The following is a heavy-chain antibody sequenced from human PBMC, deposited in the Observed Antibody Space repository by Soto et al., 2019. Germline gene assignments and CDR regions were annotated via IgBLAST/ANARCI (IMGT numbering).Heavy chain of an antibody. CDR1: GGSLSSGTYY. CDR2: IYHSGSS. D-gene: IGHD4-17*01. V-gene: IGHV4-30-4*01. CDR3: ARDLLDTTVDYYFDS. J-gene: IGHJ4*02. Sequence: LSLTCTVSGGSLSSGTYYWSWIRQPPGKGLEWIGYIYHSGSSQSNPSLKSRVTISIDTSKNQFSLELRSVTAADTAVYYCARDLLDTTVDYYFDSWGPGRLVTVSS.